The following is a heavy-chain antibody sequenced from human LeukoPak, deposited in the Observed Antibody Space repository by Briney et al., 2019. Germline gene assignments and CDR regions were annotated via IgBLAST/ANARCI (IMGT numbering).Heavy chain of an antibody. CDR1: GYTFTKYG. J-gene: IGHJ5*01. CDR2: ISTYNGDT. CDR3: ARTPNYGSGSLFFWFDS. V-gene: IGHV1-18*01. Sequence: ASVKVSCKASGYTFTKYGLGWVRQAPGQGLEWMGWISTYNGDTYFAQKVQGRVTMTTETTTATGYMELRSLRSDDTAVCYCARTPNYGSGSLFFWFDSWGQGTLVTVSS. D-gene: IGHD3-10*01.